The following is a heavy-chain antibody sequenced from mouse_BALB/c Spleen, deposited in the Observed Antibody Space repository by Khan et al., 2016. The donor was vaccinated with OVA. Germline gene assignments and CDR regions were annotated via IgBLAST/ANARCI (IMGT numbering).Heavy chain of an antibody. CDR1: GYTFTSYW. D-gene: IGHD1-1*01. J-gene: IGHJ2*01. V-gene: IGHV1S81*02. Sequence: QVQLNQSGAELVKAGASVKMSCKASGYTFTSYWMHWVKQRLGQGLEWFAETNPTNGRTYYNEKFKSKATLTVDKSSSTAYMLLSGPTFEESAVYYCARIKKIVATYFDYRGQGTTLTGSS. CDR2: TNPTNGRT. CDR3: ARIKKIVATYFDY.